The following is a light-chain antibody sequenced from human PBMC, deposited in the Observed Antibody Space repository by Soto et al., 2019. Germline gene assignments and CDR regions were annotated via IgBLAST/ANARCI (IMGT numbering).Light chain of an antibody. J-gene: IGLJ1*01. Sequence: QSVLTQPPFASGSPGQSVTISCTGTSSDVGGYNYVSWYQQHPGKAPKLMIYEVSKRPSGVPDRFSGSKSGNTASLTVSGLQAEDEADYYCSSYEGSNTFVFGTATKVTVL. V-gene: IGLV2-8*01. CDR3: SSYEGSNTFV. CDR2: EVS. CDR1: SSDVGGYNY.